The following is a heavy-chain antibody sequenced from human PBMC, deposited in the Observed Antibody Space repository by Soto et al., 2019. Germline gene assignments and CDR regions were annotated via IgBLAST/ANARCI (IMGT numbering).Heavy chain of an antibody. CDR1: GGTFSSYT. D-gene: IGHD6-19*01. J-gene: IGHJ6*03. V-gene: IGHV1-69*02. CDR3: ARYAEQWLVGGGSRGYYYMDV. Sequence: GASVKVSCKASGGTFSSYTISWVRQAPGQGLEWMGRIIPILGIANYAQKFQGRVTITADKSTSTAYMELSSLRSEDTAVYYCARYAEQWLVGGGSRGYYYMDVWGKGTTVTVSS. CDR2: IIPILGIA.